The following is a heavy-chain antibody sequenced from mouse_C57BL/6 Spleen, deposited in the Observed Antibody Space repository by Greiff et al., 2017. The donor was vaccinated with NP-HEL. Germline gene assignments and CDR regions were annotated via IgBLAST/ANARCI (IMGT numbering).Heavy chain of an antibody. J-gene: IGHJ2*01. CDR2: IYPGDGDT. Sequence: SGAEPVKPGASVKISCKASGYALSSYRMNRVKPRPGTGLEWVGQIYPGDGDTNYNGKVKGKATLTADKSSSTAYMQLSSLTSEDSAVYFWASLYDYDFDYWGQGTTPTVSS. CDR3: ASLYDYDFDY. D-gene: IGHD2-4*01. CDR1: GYALSSYR. V-gene: IGHV1-80*01.